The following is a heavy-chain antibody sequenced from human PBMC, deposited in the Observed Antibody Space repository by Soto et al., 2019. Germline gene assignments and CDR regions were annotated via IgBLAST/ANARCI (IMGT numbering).Heavy chain of an antibody. V-gene: IGHV1-69*02. CDR1: GGTFSSYT. D-gene: IGHD3-10*01. CDR2: IIPILGIA. Sequence: QVQLVQSGAEVKKPGSSVKVSCKASGGTFSSYTISWVRQAPGQGLEWMGRIIPILGIANYAQKFQGRVTITADKSPSTAYMELSSLRSEDTAVYYCARSMVRGVTGMDVWGQGTTVTVSS. CDR3: ARSMVRGVTGMDV. J-gene: IGHJ6*02.